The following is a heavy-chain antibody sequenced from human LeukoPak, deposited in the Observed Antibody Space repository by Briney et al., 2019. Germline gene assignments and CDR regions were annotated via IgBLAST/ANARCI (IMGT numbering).Heavy chain of an antibody. CDR1: GGSFSGYY. CDR2: INHSGST. D-gene: IGHD3-22*01. J-gene: IGHJ6*03. V-gene: IGHV4-34*01. Sequence: PSETLSLTCAVYGGSFSGYYWSWIRQPPGKGLEWIGEINHSGSTNYNPSLKSRVTISVDTSKNQFSLKLSSVTAADTAVYYCASGPYYYDSSGYRIYYYYYMDVWGKGTTVTVSS. CDR3: ASGPYYYDSSGYRIYYYYYMDV.